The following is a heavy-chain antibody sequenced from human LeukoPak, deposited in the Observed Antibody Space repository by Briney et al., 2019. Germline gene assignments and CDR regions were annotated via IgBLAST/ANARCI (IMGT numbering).Heavy chain of an antibody. V-gene: IGHV1-69*06. Sequence: SVKVSCKASGGTFSSYAISWVRQAPGQGLEWMGGIIPIFGTANYAQKFQGRVTITADKSTSTAYMELSSLRSEDTAVYYCARNHNEYYGGFDYWGQGTLVTVSS. CDR2: IIPIFGTA. J-gene: IGHJ4*02. CDR3: ARNHNEYYGGFDY. D-gene: IGHD4-23*01. CDR1: GGTFSSYA.